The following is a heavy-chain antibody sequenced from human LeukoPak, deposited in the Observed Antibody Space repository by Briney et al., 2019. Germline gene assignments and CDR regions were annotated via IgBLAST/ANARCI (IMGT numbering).Heavy chain of an antibody. J-gene: IGHJ4*02. V-gene: IGHV4-4*02. D-gene: IGHD4-17*01. CDR2: IYQSGST. CDR3: ARDYGDYYFDY. Sequence: SETLSLTCAVSGGSINNNNWWGWVRQAPGKGLEWIGEIYQSGSTNYTPSLKTRITMSVDKSKNQFSLKLSSVTAADTAVYYCARDYGDYYFDYWGQGTLVTVSS. CDR1: GGSINNNNW.